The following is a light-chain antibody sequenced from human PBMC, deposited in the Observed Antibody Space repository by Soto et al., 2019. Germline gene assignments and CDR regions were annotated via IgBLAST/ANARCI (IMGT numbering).Light chain of an antibody. CDR1: SSNIGSNF. V-gene: IGLV1-51*01. CDR2: DSN. J-gene: IGLJ2*01. Sequence: QSVLTQPPSVSAAPGQKVTIFCSGSSSNIGSNFLSWYQQLPGTAPKLLIYDSNKRPSGIPDRFSGSKSGTSATLGITGLQTGDEADYYCGTWDSSLSVVVFGGGTKLPVL. CDR3: GTWDSSLSVVV.